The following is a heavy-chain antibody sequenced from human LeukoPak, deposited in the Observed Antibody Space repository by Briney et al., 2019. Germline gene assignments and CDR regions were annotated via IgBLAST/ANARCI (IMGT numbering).Heavy chain of an antibody. CDR2: IYTSGST. CDR3: ARSELLWFGKVNSGFDF. J-gene: IGHJ4*02. V-gene: IGHV4-61*02. CDR1: GGSISSGSYY. D-gene: IGHD3-10*01. Sequence: TSETLSLTCTVSGGSISSGSYYWSWIRQPAGKGLEWIGRIYTSGSTNYNPSLKSRVTISVDTSKNQFSLKLSSVTAADTAMYYCARSELLWFGKVNSGFDFWGQGTLVTVSS.